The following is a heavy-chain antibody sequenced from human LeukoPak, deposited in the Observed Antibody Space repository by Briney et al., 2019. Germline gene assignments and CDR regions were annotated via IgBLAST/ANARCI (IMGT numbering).Heavy chain of an antibody. V-gene: IGHV3-21*01. CDR2: ISSSSSYI. Sequence: PGGSLRLSCAASGFTFSSYGMNWVRQAPGKGLEWVSSISSSSSYIYYADSVKGRFTISRDNAKNSLYLQMNSLRAEDTAVYYCARDLSSSWYFDYWGQGTLVTVSS. D-gene: IGHD6-13*01. J-gene: IGHJ4*02. CDR1: GFTFSSYG. CDR3: ARDLSSSWYFDY.